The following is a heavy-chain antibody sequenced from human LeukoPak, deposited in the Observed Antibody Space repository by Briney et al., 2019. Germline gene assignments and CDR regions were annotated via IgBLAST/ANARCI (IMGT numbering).Heavy chain of an antibody. CDR3: ARGELLSATDY. Sequence: ASVKVSCKASGYTFTSYYMHWVRQATGQGLEWMGWMNPNSGNTGYAQKFQGRVTMTRNTSISTAYMELSSLRSEDTAVYYCARGELLSATDYWGQGTLVTVSS. CDR1: GYTFTSYY. D-gene: IGHD2-2*01. J-gene: IGHJ4*02. CDR2: MNPNSGNT. V-gene: IGHV1-8*02.